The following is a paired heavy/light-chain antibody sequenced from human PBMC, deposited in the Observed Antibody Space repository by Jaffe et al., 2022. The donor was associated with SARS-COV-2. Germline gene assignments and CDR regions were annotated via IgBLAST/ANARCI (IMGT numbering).Light chain of an antibody. J-gene: IGLJ1*01. CDR1: KLDNNF. CDR3: QAWDSSTCV. V-gene: IGLV3-1*01. CDR2: QDN. Sequence: SYELSQPPSVSVSPGQTASITCSGDKLDNNFVCWYQQKPGQSPVLVIYQDNKRPSGIPERFSGSNSGNTATLTISGTQAMDEADYYCQAWDSSTCVFGSGTKVTVL.
Heavy chain of an antibody. Sequence: EVQLVESGGGLVKPGESLRLSCATSGFTFTDAWMSWVRQAPGKGLEWVGRIKSKGGGGTADYAAPVKGRFTISRDDSKNMLYLQMNSPKTDDTAVYYCTWVVSGSGSYPLRYWGQGTLVTVSS. CDR2: IKSKGGGGTA. D-gene: IGHD3-10*01. CDR1: GFTFTDAW. V-gene: IGHV3-15*01. CDR3: TWVVSGSGSYPLRY. J-gene: IGHJ4*02.